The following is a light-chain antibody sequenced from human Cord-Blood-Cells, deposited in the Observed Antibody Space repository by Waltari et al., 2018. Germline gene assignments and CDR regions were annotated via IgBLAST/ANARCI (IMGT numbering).Light chain of an antibody. V-gene: IGLV1-47*01. Sequence: QSVLPQPPSASGTPGQRVTISCSGSSSNLGSNYVYWYQQLPGTAPTLLIYRNNQRPSGVPDRFSGSKSGTSASLAISGLRSEDEAYYYCAAWDDSLSGWVFGGGTKLTVL. J-gene: IGLJ3*02. CDR3: AAWDDSLSGWV. CDR2: RNN. CDR1: SSNLGSNY.